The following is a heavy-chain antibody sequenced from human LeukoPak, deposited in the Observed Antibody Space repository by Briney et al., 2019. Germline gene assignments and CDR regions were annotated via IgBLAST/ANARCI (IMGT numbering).Heavy chain of an antibody. CDR1: GFTFSSYS. V-gene: IGHV3-21*01. CDR2: ISSSSSYI. J-gene: IGHJ6*04. D-gene: IGHD6-19*01. CDR3: ARAGAVANYGMDV. Sequence: GGSLRLSCAASGFTFSSYSVNWVRQAPGKGLEWVSSISSSSSYIYYADSVKGRFTISRDNAKNSLYLQMNSLRAEDTAVYYCARAGAVANYGMDVWGKGTTVTVSS.